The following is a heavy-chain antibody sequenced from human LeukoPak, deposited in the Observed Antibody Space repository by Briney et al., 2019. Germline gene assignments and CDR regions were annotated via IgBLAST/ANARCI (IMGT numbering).Heavy chain of an antibody. CDR1: GYTFTSYD. V-gene: IGHV1-8*01. D-gene: IGHD1-26*01. CDR3: ARGWELLLIY. CDR2: MNPNSGNT. J-gene: IGHJ4*02. Sequence: GASVKVSCKASGYTFTSYDINWVRQATGQGLEWMGWMNPNSGNTGYAQKFQGRVTMTRDTSISTAYMELSRLRSDDTAVYYCARGWELLLIYWGQGTLVTVSS.